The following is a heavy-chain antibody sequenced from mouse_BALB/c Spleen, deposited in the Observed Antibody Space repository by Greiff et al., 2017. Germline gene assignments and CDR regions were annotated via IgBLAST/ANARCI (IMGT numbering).Heavy chain of an antibody. J-gene: IGHJ4*01. CDR3: ARGDGYIYAMDY. CDR2: ISDGGSYT. D-gene: IGHD1-2*01. Sequence: EVKLMESGGGLVKPGGSLKLSCAASGFTFSDYYMYWVRQTPEKRLEWVATISDGGSYTYYPDSVKGRFTISRDNAKNNLYLQMSSLKSEDTAMYYCARGDGYIYAMDYWGQGTSVTVSS. CDR1: GFTFSDYY. V-gene: IGHV5-4*02.